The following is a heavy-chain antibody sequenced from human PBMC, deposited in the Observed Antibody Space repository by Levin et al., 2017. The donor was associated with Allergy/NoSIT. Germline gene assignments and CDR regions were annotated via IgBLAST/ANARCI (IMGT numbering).Heavy chain of an antibody. Sequence: GESLKISCATSGFTFSSFWMSWVRQAPGKGLEWVANIKNDGGEAYYVDSVKGRFTISRDNAKNSLFLQMNSLRAEDTAVYYCAALPSGSAWSSWGQGTLVTVSS. CDR2: IKNDGGEA. CDR1: GFTFSSFW. V-gene: IGHV3-7*01. CDR3: AALPSGSAWSS. J-gene: IGHJ4*02. D-gene: IGHD6-19*01.